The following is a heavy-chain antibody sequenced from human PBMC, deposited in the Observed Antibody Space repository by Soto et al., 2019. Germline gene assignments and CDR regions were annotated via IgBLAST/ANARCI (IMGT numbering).Heavy chain of an antibody. CDR2: IYYSGST. V-gene: IGHV4-39*01. Sequence: SETLSLTCTVSGGSISSSSYYWGWIRQPPGKGLEWIGSIYYSGSTYYNPSLKSRVTISVDTSKNQFSLKLSSVTAADTAVYYCARRQDPAMVRYYYYGMDVWGQGTTVTVSS. D-gene: IGHD5-18*01. J-gene: IGHJ6*02. CDR1: GGSISSSSYY. CDR3: ARRQDPAMVRYYYYGMDV.